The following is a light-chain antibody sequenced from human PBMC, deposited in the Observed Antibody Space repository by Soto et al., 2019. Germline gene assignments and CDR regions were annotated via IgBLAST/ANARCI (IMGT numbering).Light chain of an antibody. V-gene: IGKV3-20*01. CDR1: QSVSNNY. J-gene: IGKJ2*01. CDR2: GAS. CDR3: LQDYNYPFT. Sequence: EIVLTQSPGTLSLSPGERATLSCRASQSVSNNYLAWYQQKPGQAPRLLIYGASNRATGIPDRFSGSGSGTDFTLTISRLEPEDSAAYYCLQDYNYPFTFGQGTKLDIK.